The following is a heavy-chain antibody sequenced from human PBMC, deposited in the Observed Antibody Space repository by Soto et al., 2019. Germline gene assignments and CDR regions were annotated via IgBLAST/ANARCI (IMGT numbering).Heavy chain of an antibody. D-gene: IGHD6-13*01. Sequence: EVQLVESGGGLVQPGGSLRLSCAASGFTFSSYWMSWVRQAPGKGLEWVANIKQDGSEKYYVDSVKGRFTISRDNAKNSLYLQINSLRAEDTAVYYCARDLGEAAFDYWGQGTLVTVSS. J-gene: IGHJ4*02. CDR3: ARDLGEAAFDY. CDR1: GFTFSSYW. V-gene: IGHV3-7*01. CDR2: IKQDGSEK.